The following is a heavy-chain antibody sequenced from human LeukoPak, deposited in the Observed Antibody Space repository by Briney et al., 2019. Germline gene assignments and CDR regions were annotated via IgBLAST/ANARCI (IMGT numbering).Heavy chain of an antibody. Sequence: KPSETLSLTCTVSGGSISRYYWSWIRQPPGTGLEWIGYIYYTGRADYNPSLKSRVSMSVDTSKNQFSLRVNSMTAADTVVYYCARGDFWSGAPTDWGQGTLVTVSS. D-gene: IGHD3-3*01. V-gene: IGHV4-59*01. CDR2: IYYTGRA. CDR1: GGSISRYY. CDR3: ARGDFWSGAPTD. J-gene: IGHJ4*02.